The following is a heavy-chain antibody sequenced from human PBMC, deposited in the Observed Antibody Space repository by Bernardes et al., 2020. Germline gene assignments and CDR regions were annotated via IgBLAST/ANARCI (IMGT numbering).Heavy chain of an antibody. J-gene: IGHJ4*02. CDR1: GASISSSDSY. CDR2: VHSRGAT. Sequence: SETLSLTCAVSGASISSSDSYWGWVRQPPGKGLEWIGNVHSRGATYYSPSLKSRVAISVDTSRNQFSLKLTSVTAADTAVYYCARPDSKLTIPQWGQGTLVTVSS. CDR3: ARPDSKLTIPQ. V-gene: IGHV4-39*01. D-gene: IGHD2-2*02.